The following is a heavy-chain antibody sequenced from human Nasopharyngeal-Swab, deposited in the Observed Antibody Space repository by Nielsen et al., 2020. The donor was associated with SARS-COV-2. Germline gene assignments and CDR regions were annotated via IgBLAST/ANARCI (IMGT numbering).Heavy chain of an antibody. Sequence: GESLKISCAASGFTFSSYWMSWVRQAPGKGLEWVSTICGNSDTTYYADSVKGRFSISRDNSKNTLYLQMNSLRAEDTAVYYCAKWNTSSCYPVFDSWGQGTLVTVSS. CDR3: AKWNTSSCYPVFDS. V-gene: IGHV3-23*01. CDR1: GFTFSSYW. CDR2: ICGNSDTT. J-gene: IGHJ4*02. D-gene: IGHD2-2*01.